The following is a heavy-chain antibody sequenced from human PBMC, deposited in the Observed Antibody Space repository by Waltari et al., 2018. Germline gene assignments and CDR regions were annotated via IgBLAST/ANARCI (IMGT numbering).Heavy chain of an antibody. CDR2: INTDGSDT. D-gene: IGHD4-4*01. J-gene: IGHJ5*02. CDR1: GFTFSSHW. V-gene: IGHV3-74*03. CDR3: ARAYSGKKNPKES. Sequence: EVQLVESGGGLVQPGGSLRLSCAASGFTFSSHWMHWVRQAPGKGLVWVSRINTDGSDTAYADSVRGRFTISRDNAKNPLFLHMNSLRVEDTAVYYCARAYSGKKNPKESWGQGTLVTVSS.